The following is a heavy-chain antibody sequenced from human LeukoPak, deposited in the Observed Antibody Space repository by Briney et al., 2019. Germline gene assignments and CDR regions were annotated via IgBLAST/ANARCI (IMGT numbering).Heavy chain of an antibody. V-gene: IGHV3-23*01. Sequence: GRSLRLSCAASGFTFSNYGMHWVRQAPGKGLEWVSAISGSGGSTYYADSVKGRFTISRDNSKNTLYLQMNSLRAEDTAVYYCAKNLGAAAGTYNAFDIWGQGTMVTVSS. J-gene: IGHJ3*02. CDR3: AKNLGAAAGTYNAFDI. D-gene: IGHD6-13*01. CDR1: GFTFSNYG. CDR2: ISGSGGST.